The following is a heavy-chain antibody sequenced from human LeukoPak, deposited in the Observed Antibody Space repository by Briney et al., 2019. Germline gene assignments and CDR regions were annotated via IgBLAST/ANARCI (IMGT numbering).Heavy chain of an antibody. CDR2: IYYSGST. CDR1: GGSFSGYY. Sequence: KSSETLSLTCAVYGGSFSGYYWSWIRQPPGKGLEWIGSIYYSGSTYYNPSLKSRVTISVDTSKNQFSLKLSPVTAADTAVYYCARHQYAHYYDSSGFIDYWGQGTLVTVSS. CDR3: ARHQYAHYYDSSGFIDY. D-gene: IGHD3-22*01. V-gene: IGHV4-34*01. J-gene: IGHJ4*02.